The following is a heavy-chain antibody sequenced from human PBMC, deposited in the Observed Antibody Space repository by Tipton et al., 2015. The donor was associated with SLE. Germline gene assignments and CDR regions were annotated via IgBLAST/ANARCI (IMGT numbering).Heavy chain of an antibody. Sequence: GSLRLSCAVSGFSLSSYTMNWVRQAPGKGLEWVSSITSDGIYTYYADSVKGRFTISRDDAKNSLYLQMSRLRAEDTAVYYCARVRSNFDYWGQGTLVTVSS. CDR2: ITSDGIYT. CDR1: GFSLSSYT. CDR3: ARVRSNFDY. J-gene: IGHJ4*02. V-gene: IGHV3-21*01.